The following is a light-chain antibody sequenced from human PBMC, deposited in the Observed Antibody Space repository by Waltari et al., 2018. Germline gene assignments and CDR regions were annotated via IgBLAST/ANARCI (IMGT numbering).Light chain of an antibody. CDR1: QIIRSF. CDR2: GSS. V-gene: IGKV1-39*01. CDR3: QQSDRTPLLFT. Sequence: DIQMTQSPSSLSASVGDRVTIICRASQIIRSFLNWYQQKPGKAPKTMIYGSSILQSGVPSRFKGSGSVTDFTITISSLQPEDFATYFCQQSDRTPLLFTFGPGTKVDVK. J-gene: IGKJ3*01.